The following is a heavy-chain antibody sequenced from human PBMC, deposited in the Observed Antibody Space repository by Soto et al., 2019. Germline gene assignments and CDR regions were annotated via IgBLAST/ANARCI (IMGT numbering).Heavy chain of an antibody. CDR3: ARVVMTTVPASKYYRMHV. J-gene: IGHJ6*01. D-gene: IGHD4-4*01. V-gene: IGHV1-69*11. CDR2: FIPFIVTA. CDR1: GGTFSSYS. Sequence: SVKVSCKASGGTFSSYSISWVRQAPGQGLEWMGRFIPFIVTANYGQKFQGRVTITADESTSTAYMELTSLRSEDTAVYYCARVVMTTVPASKYYRMHVRGQGT.